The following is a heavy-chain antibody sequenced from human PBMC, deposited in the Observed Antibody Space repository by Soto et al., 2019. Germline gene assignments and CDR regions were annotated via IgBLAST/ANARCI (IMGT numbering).Heavy chain of an antibody. CDR1: GFTFSSYA. Sequence: EVQLLESGGGLVQPGGSLRLSCAASGFTFSSYAMNWVRQAPGKGLQWVSVISGSGDSTYYADSVKGRFTISRDNSKNTLYLQMNILIAEHTAVYYCTRRNSGWYFDLWGRGTLVTVSS. D-gene: IGHD4-4*01. J-gene: IGHJ2*01. CDR2: ISGSGDST. CDR3: TRRNSGWYFDL. V-gene: IGHV3-23*01.